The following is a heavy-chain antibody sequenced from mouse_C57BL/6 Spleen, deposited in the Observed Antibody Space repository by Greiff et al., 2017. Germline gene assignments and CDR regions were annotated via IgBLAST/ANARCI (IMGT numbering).Heavy chain of an antibody. D-gene: IGHD1-1*01. CDR3: TRRFGYYGSSYEN. CDR2: IDPETGGT. Sequence: QVQLQQSGAELVRPGASVTLSCKASGYTFTDYEMHWVKQTPVHGLEWIGAIDPETGGTAYNQKFKGKAILTADKSSSTAYMELRSLTSEDSAVYYCTRRFGYYGSSYENWGQGTLVTVSA. J-gene: IGHJ3*01. V-gene: IGHV1-15*01. CDR1: GYTFTDYE.